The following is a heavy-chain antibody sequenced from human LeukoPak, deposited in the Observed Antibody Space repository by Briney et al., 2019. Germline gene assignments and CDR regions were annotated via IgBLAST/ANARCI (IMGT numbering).Heavy chain of an antibody. V-gene: IGHV3-30*02. J-gene: IGHJ4*02. D-gene: IGHD5-24*01. CDR3: AEDLGDGYASDY. CDR2: IRYDGSNK. Sequence: GGSLRLSCAASGFTFSSYGMHWVRQAPGKGLEWVAFIRYDGSNKYYADSVKGRFTISRDNSKNTLYLQMNSLRAEDTAVYYCAEDLGDGYASDYWGQGTLVTVSS. CDR1: GFTFSSYG.